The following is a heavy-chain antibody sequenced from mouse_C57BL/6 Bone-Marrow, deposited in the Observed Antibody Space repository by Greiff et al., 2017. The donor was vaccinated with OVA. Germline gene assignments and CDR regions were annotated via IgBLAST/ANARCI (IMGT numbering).Heavy chain of an antibody. CDR2: ISYDGSN. D-gene: IGHD1-1*01. Sequence: VQLQQSGPGLVKPSQSLSLTCSVTGYSITSGYYWNWIRQFPGNKLEWMGYISYDGSNNYNPSLKNRISITRDTSKNQFILKLNSVTTEDTATYYCAIIYYYGSSYGAMDYWGQGTSVTVSS. CDR1: GYSITSGYY. V-gene: IGHV3-6*01. CDR3: AIIYYYGSSYGAMDY. J-gene: IGHJ4*01.